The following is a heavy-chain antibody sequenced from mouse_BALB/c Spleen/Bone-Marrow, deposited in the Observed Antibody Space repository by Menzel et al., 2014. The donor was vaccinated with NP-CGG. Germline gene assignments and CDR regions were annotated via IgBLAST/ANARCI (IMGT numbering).Heavy chain of an antibody. V-gene: IGHV5-17*02. CDR3: ARRGSNHWYFDV. CDR1: GFTFSSFG. D-gene: IGHD1-1*01. J-gene: IGHJ1*01. Sequence: EVQLVESGGGLVQPGGSRKLSCAASGFTFSSFGMHWVRQAPEKGLEWVAYISSGSSTIYYADTVKGRFTISRDNPKNTLILQMTSLRSEDTAMYYCARRGSNHWYFDVWGEGTTGTISS. CDR2: ISSGSSTI.